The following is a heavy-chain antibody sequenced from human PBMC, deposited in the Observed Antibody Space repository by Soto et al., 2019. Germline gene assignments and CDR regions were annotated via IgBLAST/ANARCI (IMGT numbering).Heavy chain of an antibody. CDR1: GFSFRDYF. J-gene: IGHJ4*02. Sequence: QVQLLESGGGLVKPGESLRVSCAASGFSFRDYFMSWFRQAPGKGLEWVSYIGPYGNTIYYADSVKGRFTISRDDAKNSLYLHMNSLRAEDTAVYYCARDDYTYGVYWGQGSLVTVSS. CDR3: ARDDYTYGVY. CDR2: IGPYGNTI. V-gene: IGHV3-11*01. D-gene: IGHD3-3*01.